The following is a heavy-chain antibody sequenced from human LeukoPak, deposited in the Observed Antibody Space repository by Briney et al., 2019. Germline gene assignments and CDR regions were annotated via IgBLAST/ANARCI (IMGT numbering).Heavy chain of an antibody. CDR3: ARVMTRYCSGGSCHRSYYYGMDV. Sequence: SETLSLTCAVYGGSFSGYYWSWIRQPPGKGLEWIGEINHSGSTNYNPSLKSRVTLSVDTSKNQFSLKLSSVTAADTAVYYCARVMTRYCSGGSCHRSYYYGMDVWGQGTTVTVSS. J-gene: IGHJ6*02. V-gene: IGHV4-34*01. CDR2: INHSGST. D-gene: IGHD2-15*01. CDR1: GGSFSGYY.